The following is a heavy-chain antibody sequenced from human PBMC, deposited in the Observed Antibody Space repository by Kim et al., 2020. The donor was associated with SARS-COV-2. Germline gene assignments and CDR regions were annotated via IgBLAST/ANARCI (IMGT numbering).Heavy chain of an antibody. CDR3: AKDMSIAAAGTSSPPWFDT. D-gene: IGHD6-13*01. CDR1: GFTFGDYA. Sequence: GGSLRLSCAASGFTFGDYAMHWVRQAPEKGLEWVSGISWNSGSIGYADSVKGRFTISRDNAKNSLYLQMNSLRAEDTALYYCAKDMSIAAAGTSSPPWFDTWGEGTLGTVSS. CDR2: ISWNSGSI. V-gene: IGHV3-9*01. J-gene: IGHJ5*02.